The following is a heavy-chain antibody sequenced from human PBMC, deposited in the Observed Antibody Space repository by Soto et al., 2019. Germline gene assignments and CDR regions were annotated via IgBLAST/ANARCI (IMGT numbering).Heavy chain of an antibody. CDR2: IYWDDDK. CDR3: APTGGWFGEVLSFGQ. V-gene: IGHV2-5*02. CDR1: GFSLSTSGVG. Sequence: QITLKESGPTLVKPTQTLTLTCTFSGFSLSTSGVGVGWIRQPPGKALEWLALIYWDDDKRYSPSLKSRLTNPQDTSKNPVVLNMTNMDPVDTATYFCAPTGGWFGEVLSFGQWGPGTLVTVSS. J-gene: IGHJ4*02. D-gene: IGHD3-10*01.